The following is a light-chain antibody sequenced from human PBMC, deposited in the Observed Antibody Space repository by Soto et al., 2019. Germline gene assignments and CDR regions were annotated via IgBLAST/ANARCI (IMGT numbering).Light chain of an antibody. CDR2: DAL. J-gene: IGKJ4*01. CDR1: QDINNA. Sequence: DIQMTQSPSSLPASVGARVTITCQASQDINNALNWYQQKPGKAPKLLISDALNLEIGVPSRFSGGASGTLFTLTITSLQPEDIATYYCQQFYSLLLTFGGGTKVDIK. CDR3: QQFYSLLLT. V-gene: IGKV1-33*01.